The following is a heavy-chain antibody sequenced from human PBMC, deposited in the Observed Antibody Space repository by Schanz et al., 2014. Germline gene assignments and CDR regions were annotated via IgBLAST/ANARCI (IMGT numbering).Heavy chain of an antibody. D-gene: IGHD3-22*01. Sequence: QVQLVQSGAEVKKPGASVKVSCKASGGTFNSYTINWVRQAPGQGLEWMGYINSSGGGTSYAQKFQDRLTMTRDASTSTVYMELSSLRSEDTAVYYCARSNYYDNSDYYNSFDYWGQGTLVTVSS. V-gene: IGHV1-46*02. CDR1: GGTFNSYT. J-gene: IGHJ4*02. CDR3: ARSNYYDNSDYYNSFDY. CDR2: INSSGGGT.